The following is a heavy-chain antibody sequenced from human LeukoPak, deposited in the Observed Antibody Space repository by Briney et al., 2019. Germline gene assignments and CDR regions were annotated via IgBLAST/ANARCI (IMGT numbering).Heavy chain of an antibody. D-gene: IGHD5-18*01. Sequence: GGSLRLSYAASGFTVSSNYMSWVRQAPGKGLEWVSVIYSGGSTYYADSVKGRFTISRDNSKNTLYLQMNSLRAEDTAVYYCARDGGGYSYGYRVWGQGTLVTVSS. CDR2: IYSGGST. CDR1: GFTVSSNY. CDR3: ARDGGGYSYGYRV. V-gene: IGHV3-66*01. J-gene: IGHJ4*02.